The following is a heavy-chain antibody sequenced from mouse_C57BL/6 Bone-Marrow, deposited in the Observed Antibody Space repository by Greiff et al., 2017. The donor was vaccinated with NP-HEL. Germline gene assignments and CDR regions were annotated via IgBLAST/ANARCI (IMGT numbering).Heavy chain of an antibody. D-gene: IGHD1-1*01. CDR3: ARFSSPLAMDY. Sequence: VQLKQSGPELVKPGDSVKISCKASGYSFTGYFMNWVMQSHGKSLEWIGRINPYNGDTFYNQKFKGKATLTVDKSSSTAHMELRSLTSEDSAVYYCARFSSPLAMDYWGQGTSVTVSS. J-gene: IGHJ4*01. V-gene: IGHV1-20*01. CDR2: INPYNGDT. CDR1: GYSFTGYF.